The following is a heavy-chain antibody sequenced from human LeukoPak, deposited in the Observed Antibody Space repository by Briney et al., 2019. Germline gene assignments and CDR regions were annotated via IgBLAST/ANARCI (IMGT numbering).Heavy chain of an antibody. CDR1: AVSISNYY. J-gene: IGHJ4*02. CDR3: ARLGPAAGTSFDY. V-gene: IGHV4-59*08. D-gene: IGHD6-13*01. CDR2: ISYSGST. Sequence: SSETLSLTCTVSAVSISNYYWSWIRQPPGKGLEWIGYISYSGSTNYNPSLKSRVTISVDTSKNQFSLKLSSVTAADTAVYYCARLGPAAGTSFDYWGQGALVTVSS.